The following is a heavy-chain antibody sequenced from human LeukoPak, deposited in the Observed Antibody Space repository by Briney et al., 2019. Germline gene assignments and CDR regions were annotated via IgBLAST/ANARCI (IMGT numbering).Heavy chain of an antibody. CDR1: RGSFSNFY. Sequence: SETLSLTCAVVRGSFSNFYWTWIRQPPGKGLEWIGEINHSGRTNYNPSLKSRVSISVDTSRNQVSLKLTSVAAADTAVYYCARGRLATVVTPSISADFDYWGEGTLVTVSS. V-gene: IGHV4-34*01. CDR3: ARGRLATVVTPSISADFDY. J-gene: IGHJ4*02. D-gene: IGHD4-23*01. CDR2: INHSGRT.